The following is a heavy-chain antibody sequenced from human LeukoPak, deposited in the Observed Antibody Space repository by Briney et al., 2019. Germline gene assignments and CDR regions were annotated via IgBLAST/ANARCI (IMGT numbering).Heavy chain of an antibody. D-gene: IGHD3-22*01. CDR3: ARLSETAAYYYASGYYYLRY. V-gene: IGHV1-8*02. CDR1: GYTFGSYG. Sequence: ASVRVSCTASGYTFGSYGINWVRKAPGQGLEWMGWMNPGSGNTGYAQIFQGRVTMTRDTSISTAYMELSGLRSEDTAVYYCARLSETAAYYYASGYYYLRYWGQGTLVTVDS. J-gene: IGHJ4*02. CDR2: MNPGSGNT.